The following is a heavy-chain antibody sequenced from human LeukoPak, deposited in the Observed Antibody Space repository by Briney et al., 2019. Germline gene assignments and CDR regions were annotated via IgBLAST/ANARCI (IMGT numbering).Heavy chain of an antibody. CDR3: ARSYSSSSFWFGP. V-gene: IGHV4-4*09. D-gene: IGHD6-6*01. CDR2: IYTSGST. Sequence: SETLSLTCTVSGGSISSYYWSWIRQPPGKGLEWIGYIYTSGSTNYNPSLKSRVTISVDTSKNQFSLKLSSVTAADTAVYYCARSYSSSSFWFGPWGQGTLVTVSS. CDR1: GGSISSYY. J-gene: IGHJ5*02.